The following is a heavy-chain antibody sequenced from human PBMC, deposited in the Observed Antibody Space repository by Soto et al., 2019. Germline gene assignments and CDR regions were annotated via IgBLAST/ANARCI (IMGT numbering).Heavy chain of an antibody. CDR3: ARSGLATVTTRGYFDL. D-gene: IGHD4-17*01. CDR2: INSDGSST. J-gene: IGHJ2*01. V-gene: IGHV3-74*01. CDR1: GFTFSSNW. Sequence: EVQLVESGGDLVQPGGSLRLSCTASGFTFSSNWMHWIRQGPGKGLVWVSRINSDGSSTSCADSVKGRFTIPRDNAKNTRYVQMNSLRAENRAVDYCARSGLATVTTRGYFDLWGRGTLVTVSS.